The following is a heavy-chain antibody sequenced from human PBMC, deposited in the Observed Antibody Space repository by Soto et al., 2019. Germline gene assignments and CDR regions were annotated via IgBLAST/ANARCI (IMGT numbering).Heavy chain of an antibody. D-gene: IGHD6-13*01. CDR2: IHYSGTT. CDR1: GGSMRNYF. V-gene: IGHV4-59*01. CDR3: AAGEASSRNLAPYYLDF. J-gene: IGHJ4*02. Sequence: PSETLSLTCTVPGGSMRNYFWTWIRQPPGKGLEWIGYIHYSGTTSFFPSYNPSLRSRVTISEDTSKNQFSLKLLSVTTADTAVYFCAAGEASSRNLAPYYLDFWGQGTLVTGSS.